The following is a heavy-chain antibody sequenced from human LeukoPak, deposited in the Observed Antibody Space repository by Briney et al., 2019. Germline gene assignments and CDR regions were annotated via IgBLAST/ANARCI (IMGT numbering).Heavy chain of an antibody. CDR3: ARVDYYDSSGYSPPFDP. J-gene: IGHJ5*02. CDR2: INHSGST. D-gene: IGHD3-22*01. V-gene: IGHV4-34*01. CDR1: GGSFSGYY. Sequence: SKTLSLTCAVYGGSFSGYYWSWIRQPPGKGLEWIGEINHSGSTNYNPSLKSRVTISVDTSKNQFSLKLSSVTAADTAVYYCARVDYYDSSGYSPPFDPWGQGTLVTVSS.